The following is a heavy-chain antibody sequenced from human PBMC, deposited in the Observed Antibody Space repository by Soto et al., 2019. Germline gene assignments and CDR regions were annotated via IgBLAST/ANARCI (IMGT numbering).Heavy chain of an antibody. J-gene: IGHJ5*02. D-gene: IGHD6-13*01. CDR2: IYYSGST. Sequence: PSETLSLTCTVSGGSTSSGGYYWSWIRQHPGKGLEWIGYIYYSGSTYYNPSLKSRVTISVDTSKNQFSLKLSSVTAADTAVYYCAGVSTSWYNWFEPWGQGTLVTVSS. CDR1: GGSTSSGGYY. CDR3: AGVSTSWYNWFEP. V-gene: IGHV4-31*03.